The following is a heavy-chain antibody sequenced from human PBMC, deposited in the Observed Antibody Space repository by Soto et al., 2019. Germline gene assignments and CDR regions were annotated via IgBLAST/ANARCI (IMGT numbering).Heavy chain of an antibody. CDR1: GGTFSSYA. D-gene: IGHD3-16*02. CDR2: IIPIFGTA. Sequence: GASVKVSCKASGGTFSSYAISWVRQAPGQGLEWMGGIIPIFGTANYAQKFQGRVTITADESTSTAYMELSSLRSEDTAVYYCARVMSGYTYYYGMDVWGQGTTVPSP. CDR3: ARVMSGYTYYYGMDV. J-gene: IGHJ6*02. V-gene: IGHV1-69*13.